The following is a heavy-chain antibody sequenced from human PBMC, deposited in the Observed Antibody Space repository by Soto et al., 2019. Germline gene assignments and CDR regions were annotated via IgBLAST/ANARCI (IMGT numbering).Heavy chain of an antibody. CDR3: ARDSDEGVTGVRDAFDI. D-gene: IGHD2-21*02. CDR2: INPNSGGT. J-gene: IGHJ3*02. Sequence: ASVKVSCKASGYTFTGYYMHWVRQAPGQGLEWMGWINPNSGGTNYAQKFQGWVTMTRDTSISTAYMELSRLRSDDTAVYYCARDSDEGVTGVRDAFDIWGQGTMVTVSS. V-gene: IGHV1-2*04. CDR1: GYTFTGYY.